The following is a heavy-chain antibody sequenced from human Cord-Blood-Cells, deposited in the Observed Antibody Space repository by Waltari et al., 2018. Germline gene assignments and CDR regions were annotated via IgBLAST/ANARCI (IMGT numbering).Heavy chain of an antibody. Sequence: QVQLVQSGAAVKKPGSSVRLSCKASGGPCSSYAITWLRRAPGQGLKWVGRIIPIFGTATNAQKFQGSATTTADESTSPAYMVGCSLRSGETAVYYCARAASIAARYWYFDRWGRCILGTVSS. J-gene: IGHJ2*01. CDR1: GGPCSSYA. CDR2: IIPIFGTA. V-gene: IGHV1-69*18. CDR3: ARAASIAARYWYFDR. D-gene: IGHD6-6*01.